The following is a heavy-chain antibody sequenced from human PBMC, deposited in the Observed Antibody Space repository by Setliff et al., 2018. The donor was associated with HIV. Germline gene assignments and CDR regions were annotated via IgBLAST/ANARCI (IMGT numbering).Heavy chain of an antibody. CDR1: GFTFSDHY. CDR3: LRYALAVPGYHNAFDI. Sequence: PGGSLRLSCAASGFTFSDHYMSWIRQAPGKGLEWVSYISGGSTSHMNYADSVKGRFTISRDNAKNSLYLQMNSLRAEDTAVYYCLRYALAVPGYHNAFDIWGQGTMVTVSS. V-gene: IGHV3-11*06. CDR2: ISGGSTSHM. J-gene: IGHJ3*02. D-gene: IGHD6-19*01.